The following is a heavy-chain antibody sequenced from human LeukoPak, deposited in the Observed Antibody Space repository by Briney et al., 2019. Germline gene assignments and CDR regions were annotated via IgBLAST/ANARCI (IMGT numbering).Heavy chain of an antibody. V-gene: IGHV1-18*01. CDR3: ARDGVYYGSGSYDMDV. J-gene: IGHJ6*03. CDR2: ISAYNGNT. D-gene: IGHD3-10*01. Sequence: GASVKVSCKASGYTFTSYGISWVRQAPGQGLEWMGWISAYNGNTNYAQKLQGRVTMTTDTSTSTAYMELSRLRSDDTAVYYCARDGVYYGSGSYDMDVWGKGTTVTISS. CDR1: GYTFTSYG.